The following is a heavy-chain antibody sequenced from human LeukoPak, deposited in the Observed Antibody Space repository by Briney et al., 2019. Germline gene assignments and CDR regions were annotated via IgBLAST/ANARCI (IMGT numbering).Heavy chain of an antibody. J-gene: IGHJ3*01. Sequence: PGGSLRLSCAASGFTFTSYTMNWVRQAPGKGLEWISYIRTSGGVVSYTDSVRGRFTISTDSAKNSLYLQMISLRDDDTAVYYCVRDQFYAFDVWGQGTMVTVSS. CDR3: VRDQFYAFDV. CDR2: IRTSGGVV. CDR1: GFTFTSYT. V-gene: IGHV3-48*02.